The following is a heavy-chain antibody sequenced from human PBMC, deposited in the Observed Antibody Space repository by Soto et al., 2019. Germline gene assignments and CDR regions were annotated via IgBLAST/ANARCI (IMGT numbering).Heavy chain of an antibody. D-gene: IGHD6-13*01. J-gene: IGHJ4*02. CDR3: RRDLCIAAAAPRYC. V-gene: IGHV1-18*04. CDR2: ISAYNGNT. Sequence: ASVKVSCKASGYTFTSYGISCVRQPPGQGLEAVGWISAYNGNTNYEQKLQSRVTMTTDTSTSTAHMELRSPSSANTAVYYCRRDLCIAAAAPRYCRGQGTLGTVSS. CDR1: GYTFTSYG.